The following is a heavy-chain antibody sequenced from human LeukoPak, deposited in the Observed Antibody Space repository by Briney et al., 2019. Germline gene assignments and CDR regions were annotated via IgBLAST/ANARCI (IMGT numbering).Heavy chain of an antibody. J-gene: IGHJ4*02. Sequence: GGSLRLSCAASGFTFSSYWMSWVRQAPGKGLEWVANINQDGSEKYYVDSVKGRFTISRDNAKNSLYLQMNSLRAEDTAVYYCAKENGYNYYFDYWGQGTLVTVSS. V-gene: IGHV3-7*05. D-gene: IGHD5-24*01. CDR2: INQDGSEK. CDR1: GFTFSSYW. CDR3: AKENGYNYYFDY.